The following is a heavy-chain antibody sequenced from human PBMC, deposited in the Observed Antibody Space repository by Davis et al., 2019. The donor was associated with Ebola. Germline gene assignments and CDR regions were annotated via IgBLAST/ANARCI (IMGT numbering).Heavy chain of an antibody. D-gene: IGHD6-19*01. V-gene: IGHV4-4*02. CDR1: GGSISSSNW. Sequence: SETLSLTCAVSGGSISSSNWWSWVRQPPGKGLEWIGEIYHSGSTNYNPSLKSRATISVDKSKNQFSLKLSSVTAADTAVYYCARVGRWLARHFDYWGQGTLVTVSS. CDR3: ARVGRWLARHFDY. J-gene: IGHJ4*02. CDR2: IYHSGST.